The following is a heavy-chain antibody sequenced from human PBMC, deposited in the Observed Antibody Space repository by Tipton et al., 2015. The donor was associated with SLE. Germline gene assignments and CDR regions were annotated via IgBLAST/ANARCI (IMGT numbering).Heavy chain of an antibody. V-gene: IGHV4-59*12. CDR2: IYHDGSP. Sequence: PGLVKPSETLSLTCTVSGTSISGYYWGWIRQPPGKGLEWIGYIYHDGSPYYNPSLKSRVTISVDRSKNQFSLKLRSVTAADTAVYYCAGITSYYGSVDYWAQGTLVTVSS. D-gene: IGHD3-10*01. CDR3: AGITSYYGSVDY. CDR1: GTSISGYY. J-gene: IGHJ4*02.